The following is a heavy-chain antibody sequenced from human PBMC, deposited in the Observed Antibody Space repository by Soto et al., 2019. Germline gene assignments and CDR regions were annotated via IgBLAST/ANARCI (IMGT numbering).Heavy chain of an antibody. J-gene: IGHJ6*02. V-gene: IGHV1-69*13. CDR2: IIPIFGTA. D-gene: IGHD6-6*01. CDR3: ASSYSSSSGQSGMDV. Sequence: SVKVSCKASGGTFSSYAISWVRQAPGQGLEWMGGIIPIFGTANYAQKFQGRVTITADESTSTAYMELSSLRSEDTAVYYCASSYSSSSGQSGMDVWGQGTTVTVSS. CDR1: GGTFSSYA.